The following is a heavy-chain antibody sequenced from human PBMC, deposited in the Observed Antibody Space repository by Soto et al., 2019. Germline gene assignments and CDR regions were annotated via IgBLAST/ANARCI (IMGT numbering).Heavy chain of an antibody. Sequence: QVQLVESGGCVVQPGRSLRRSCAASGFTFSSYAMHWVRQAPGKGLEWVAVISYDGSNKYYADSVKGRFTISRDNSKNTLYLQMNSLRTEYTAVYYRARDSGSYLSYFDYWGQGTLVTVSS. CDR2: ISYDGSNK. V-gene: IGHV3-30-3*01. D-gene: IGHD1-26*01. CDR1: GFTFSSYA. CDR3: ARDSGSYLSYFDY. J-gene: IGHJ4*02.